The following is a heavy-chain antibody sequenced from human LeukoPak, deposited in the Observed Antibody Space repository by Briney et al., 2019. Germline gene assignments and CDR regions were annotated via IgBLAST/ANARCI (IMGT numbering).Heavy chain of an antibody. V-gene: IGHV1-69*05. CDR1: GGTFSSYA. D-gene: IGHD2-15*01. J-gene: IGHJ6*02. CDR3: ARARGCSGGSCYPPGGMDV. CDR2: IIPIFGTA. Sequence: SVKVSCKASGGTFSSYAISWVRQAPGQGLEWMGGIIPIFGTANYAQKFQGKVTMTRDTSTSTVYMELSSLRSEDTAVYYCARARGCSGGSCYPPGGMDVWGQGTTVTVSS.